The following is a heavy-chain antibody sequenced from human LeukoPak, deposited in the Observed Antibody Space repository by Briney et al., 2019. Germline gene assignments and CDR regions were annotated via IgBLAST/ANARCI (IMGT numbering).Heavy chain of an antibody. CDR3: ARSPYRGGSSWTEFDY. J-gene: IGHJ4*02. V-gene: IGHV3-30*02. CDR2: IRYDGSDK. D-gene: IGHD6-13*01. Sequence: GGSLRLSCAASGFTFSNYGIHWVRQAPGKGLEWVAFIRYDGSDKYYADSVKGRFTISRDSSKNTVYLQMNSLSDEDTAVYYCARSPYRGGSSWTEFDYWGQGTLVTVSS. CDR1: GFTFSNYG.